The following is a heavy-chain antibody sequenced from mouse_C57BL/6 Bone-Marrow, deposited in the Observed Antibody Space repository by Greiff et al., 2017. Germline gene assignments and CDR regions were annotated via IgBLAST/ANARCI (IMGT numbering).Heavy chain of an antibody. CDR3: ARHRVTTVVAGDWFAY. J-gene: IGHJ3*01. D-gene: IGHD1-1*01. V-gene: IGHV5-6*01. Sequence: EVQLVESGGDLVKPGGSLKLSCAASGFTFSSYGMSWVRQTPDKRLEWVATISSGGSYTYYPDSVKGRFTISRDNAKNTLYLQMSSLKSEDTAMYYCARHRVTTVVAGDWFAYWGQGTLVTVSA. CDR2: ISSGGSYT. CDR1: GFTFSSYG.